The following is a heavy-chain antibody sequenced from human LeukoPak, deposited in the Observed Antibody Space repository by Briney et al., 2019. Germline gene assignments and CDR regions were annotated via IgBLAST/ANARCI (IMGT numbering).Heavy chain of an antibody. J-gene: IGHJ4*02. CDR3: ARARRAVAVYFDY. Sequence: GGSLRLSCAASGFTFDSYAMHWVRQAPGKGLEWVAVTSYDGSINYYADSVRGRFTISRDNSKNTVYLEINNLRAEDTAVYYCARARRAVAVYFDYWGQGTLVTVSS. CDR2: TSYDGSIN. CDR1: GFTFDSYA. V-gene: IGHV3-30*04. D-gene: IGHD6-19*01.